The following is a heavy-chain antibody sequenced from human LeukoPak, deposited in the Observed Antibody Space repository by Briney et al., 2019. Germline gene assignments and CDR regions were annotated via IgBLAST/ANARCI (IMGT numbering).Heavy chain of an antibody. D-gene: IGHD2-2*01. CDR2: FDPEDGET. Sequence: GASVKVSCKVSGYTLTELSMHWVRQAPGKGLEWMGGFDPEDGETIYAQKFQGRVTMTEDTSTDTAYMELSSLRSEDTAVYYCAASIVVVPAAIWPPSRGSYYGMDVWGQGTTVTVSS. V-gene: IGHV1-24*01. CDR3: AASIVVVPAAIWPPSRGSYYGMDV. CDR1: GYTLTELS. J-gene: IGHJ6*02.